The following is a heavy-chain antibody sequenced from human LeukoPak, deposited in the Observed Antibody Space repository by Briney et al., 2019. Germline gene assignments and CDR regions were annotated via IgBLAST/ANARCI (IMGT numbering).Heavy chain of an antibody. V-gene: IGHV3-23*01. CDR1: GFTFSSYS. J-gene: IGHJ4*02. D-gene: IGHD3-22*01. CDR2: ISGSGGST. Sequence: PGGSLRLSCAASGFTFSSYSMNWVRQAPGKGLEWVSAISGSGGSTYYADSVKGRFTISRDNSKNTLYLQMNSLRAEDTAVYYCAKSITMIVVVIGDWGQGTLVTVSS. CDR3: AKSITMIVVVIGD.